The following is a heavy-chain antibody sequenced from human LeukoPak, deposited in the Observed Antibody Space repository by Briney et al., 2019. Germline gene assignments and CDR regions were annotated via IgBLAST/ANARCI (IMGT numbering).Heavy chain of an antibody. Sequence: GGSLRLSCAASGFTFSSYSMNWVRQAPGKGLEWVSSISSSSSYIYYADSVKGRFTISRDNAKNSLYLQMNSLRAEDTAVYYCAARQRERRENYGMDVWGQGTTVTVSS. D-gene: IGHD1-26*01. J-gene: IGHJ6*02. CDR2: ISSSSSYI. V-gene: IGHV3-21*01. CDR3: AARQRERRENYGMDV. CDR1: GFTFSSYS.